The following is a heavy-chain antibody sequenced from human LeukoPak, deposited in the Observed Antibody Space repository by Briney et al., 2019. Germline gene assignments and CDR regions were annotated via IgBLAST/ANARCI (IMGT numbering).Heavy chain of an antibody. Sequence: SETLSLTCVVSGGSIITDNLWSWFRQPPGKGLEWIGEIHYSGTTNYNPSLKSRVTMSVDTSKNQFSLKLSSVTAADTAVYYCAREDIAAAGYYYYYYYMDVWGKGTTVTVSS. D-gene: IGHD6-13*01. J-gene: IGHJ6*03. CDR1: GGSIITDNL. V-gene: IGHV4-4*02. CDR2: IHYSGTT. CDR3: AREDIAAAGYYYYYYYMDV.